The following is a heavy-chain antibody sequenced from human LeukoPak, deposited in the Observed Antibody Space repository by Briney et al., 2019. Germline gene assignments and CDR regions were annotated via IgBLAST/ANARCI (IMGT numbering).Heavy chain of an antibody. V-gene: IGHV4-4*07. CDR3: ARDPNYYDSSGYGDAFDI. CDR1: GGSISSYY. CDR2: IYTSGSS. Sequence: SETLSVTCTVSGGSISSYYWSWIRQPAGKGLEWIGRIYTSGSSNYNPSLKSRVTMSVDTSKNQFSLKLSSVTAADTAVYYCARDPNYYDSSGYGDAFDIWGQGTMVTVSS. D-gene: IGHD3-22*01. J-gene: IGHJ3*02.